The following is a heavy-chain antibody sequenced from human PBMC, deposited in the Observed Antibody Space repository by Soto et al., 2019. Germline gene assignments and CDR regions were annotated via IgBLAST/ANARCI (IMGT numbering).Heavy chain of an antibody. J-gene: IGHJ4*02. V-gene: IGHV3-21*01. Sequence: EVQLVESGGGLVKPGGSLRLSCAASGFTFSSYSMNWVRQAPGKGLEWVSSISSSSSYIYYADSVKGRFTISRDNAKNSRYLQMNSLRAEDTAVYYCASWGPNVDYWGQGTLVTVSS. D-gene: IGHD7-27*01. CDR2: ISSSSSYI. CDR1: GFTFSSYS. CDR3: ASWGPNVDY.